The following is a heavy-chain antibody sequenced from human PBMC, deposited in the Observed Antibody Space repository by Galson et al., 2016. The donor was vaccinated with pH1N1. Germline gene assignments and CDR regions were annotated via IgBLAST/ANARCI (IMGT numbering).Heavy chain of an antibody. CDR1: GGTFTNYP. J-gene: IGHJ6*03. D-gene: IGHD2-2*01. CDR2: IVPLFNTL. Sequence: SVKVSCKASGGTFTNYPISWVRQAPGQALEWMGGIVPLFNTLHYAQKFRGRLTITADKSTSTAYMELSSLSSEDSAIYYCAREERDCSSTSCFSDSYYYYYYMGVWGKGTMVTVSS. CDR3: AREERDCSSTSCFSDSYYYYYYMGV. V-gene: IGHV1-69*06.